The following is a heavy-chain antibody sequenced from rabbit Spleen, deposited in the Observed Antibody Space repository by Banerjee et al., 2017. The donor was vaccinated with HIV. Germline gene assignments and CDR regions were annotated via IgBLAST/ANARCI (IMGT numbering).Heavy chain of an antibody. Sequence: QLKESGGGLVQPGGSLKLSCKASGFDFSSYFMSWVRQAPGKGLEWIGYIDPVFGSTYYASWVNGRFTISSHNAQKTLYLQLNSLTAADTATYFCARDGAGSSGFNLWGQGTLVTVS. J-gene: IGHJ4*01. CDR2: IDPVFGST. CDR1: GFDFSSYF. V-gene: IGHV1S7*01. D-gene: IGHD8-1*01. CDR3: ARDGAGSSGFNL.